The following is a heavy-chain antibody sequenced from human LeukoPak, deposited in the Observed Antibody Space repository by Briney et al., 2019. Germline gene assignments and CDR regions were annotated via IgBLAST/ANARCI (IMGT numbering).Heavy chain of an antibody. CDR3: ARVREWELTHYYYYMDV. D-gene: IGHD1-26*01. CDR2: ISSSSSYI. Sequence: GGSLRLSCAASGFTFSSYSMNWVRQAPGKGLEWVSSISSSSSYIYYADSVKGRFTISRDNAKNSLYLQMNSLKAEDTAVYYCARVREWELTHYYYYMDVWGKGTTVTVSS. J-gene: IGHJ6*03. CDR1: GFTFSSYS. V-gene: IGHV3-21*01.